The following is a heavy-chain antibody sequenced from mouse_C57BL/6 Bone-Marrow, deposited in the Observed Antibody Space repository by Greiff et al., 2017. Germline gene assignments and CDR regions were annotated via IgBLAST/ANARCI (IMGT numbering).Heavy chain of an antibody. CDR2: ISSGSSTI. Sequence: EVHLVESGGGLVKPGGSLKLSCAASGFTFSDYGMHWVRQAPEKGLEWVAYISSGSSTIYYADTVKGRFTISRDNAKNTLFLQMTSLRSEDTAMYYCARCGTVVAGDYWGQGTTLTVSS. J-gene: IGHJ2*01. CDR3: ARCGTVVAGDY. V-gene: IGHV5-17*01. D-gene: IGHD1-1*01. CDR1: GFTFSDYG.